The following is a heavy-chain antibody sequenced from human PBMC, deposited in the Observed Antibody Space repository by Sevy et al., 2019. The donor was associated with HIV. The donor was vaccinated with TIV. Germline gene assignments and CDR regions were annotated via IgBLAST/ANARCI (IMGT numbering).Heavy chain of an antibody. D-gene: IGHD1-7*01. CDR3: AKDRIWELGDAFDI. CDR1: GFTFSSYA. CDR2: ISGSGGST. V-gene: IGHV3-23*01. Sequence: GGSLRLSCAASGFTFSSYAMSWVRQAPGKGLEWVSAISGSGGSTNYADSVKGRFALSRDNSKNTLYLQMNNLRAEDTAIYFCAKDRIWELGDAFDIWGQGTMVTVSS. J-gene: IGHJ3*02.